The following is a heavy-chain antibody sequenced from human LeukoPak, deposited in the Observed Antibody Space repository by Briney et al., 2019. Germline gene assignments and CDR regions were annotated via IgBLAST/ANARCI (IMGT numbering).Heavy chain of an antibody. CDR1: GFTFSSYA. CDR3: ARAGLWFGELSQRTQVNNWFDP. CDR2: ISYDGSNK. J-gene: IGHJ5*02. Sequence: GRSLRLSCAASGFTFSSYAMHWVRQAPGKGLEWVAVISYDGSNKYYADSVKGRFTISRDNSKNTLYLRMNSLRAEDTAVYYCARAGLWFGELSQRTQVNNWFDPWGQGTLDTVSS. D-gene: IGHD3-10*01. V-gene: IGHV3-30-3*01.